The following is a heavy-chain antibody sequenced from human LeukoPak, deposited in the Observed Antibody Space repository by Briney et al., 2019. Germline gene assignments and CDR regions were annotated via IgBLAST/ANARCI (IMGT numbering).Heavy chain of an antibody. CDR3: ASSRGIAAAGTWFDP. J-gene: IGHJ5*02. CDR1: GGSISGYY. Sequence: PSETLSLTCTVSGGSISGYYWSWIRQPAGKGLEWIGRIYTSGSTNYNPSLKSRVTMSVDTSKNQFSLKLSSVTAADTAVYYCASSRGIAAAGTWFDPWGQGTLVTVSS. CDR2: IYTSGST. V-gene: IGHV4-4*07. D-gene: IGHD6-13*01.